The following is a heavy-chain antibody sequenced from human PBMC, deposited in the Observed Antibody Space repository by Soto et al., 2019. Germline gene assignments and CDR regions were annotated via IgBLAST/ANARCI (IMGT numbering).Heavy chain of an antibody. Sequence: ASVKVSCKASGYTFTSYYMHWVRQAPGQGLEWMGIINPSGGSTSYAQKFQGRVTMTRDTSTSTVYMELSSLRPEDTAVYYCARDPSLAAPAYYYGMDVWGQGTTVTVSS. CDR2: INPSGGST. J-gene: IGHJ6*02. D-gene: IGHD6-6*01. CDR3: ARDPSLAAPAYYYGMDV. CDR1: GYTFTSYY. V-gene: IGHV1-46*01.